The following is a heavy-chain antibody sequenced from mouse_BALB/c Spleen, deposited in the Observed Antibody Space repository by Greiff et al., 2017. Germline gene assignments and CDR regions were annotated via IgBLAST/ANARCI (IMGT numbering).Heavy chain of an antibody. CDR3: ARSPGGYDVRFAY. Sequence: QVQLQQSGAELAKPGASVKMSCKASGYTFTSYWMHWVKQRPGQGLEWIGYINPSTGYTEYNQKFKDKATLTADKSSSTAYMQLSSLTSEDSAVYYCARSPGGYDVRFAYWGQGTLVTVSA. D-gene: IGHD2-2*01. CDR1: GYTFTSYW. J-gene: IGHJ3*01. CDR2: INPSTGYT. V-gene: IGHV1-7*01.